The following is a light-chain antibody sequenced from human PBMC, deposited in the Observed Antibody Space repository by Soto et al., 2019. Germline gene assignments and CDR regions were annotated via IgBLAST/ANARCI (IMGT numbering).Light chain of an antibody. CDR3: QQAYSFPLT. V-gene: IGKV1-17*01. J-gene: IGKJ4*01. CDR1: QGIRTD. CDR2: DAS. Sequence: DVQVTQFPSSLSASVGDRVTITCRPSQGIRTDLGWYQQKPGKAPKLLIYDASSLESGVPSRFSGSGSGTDFTLTINSLQPEDFATYYCQQAYSFPLTFGGGTKVDIK.